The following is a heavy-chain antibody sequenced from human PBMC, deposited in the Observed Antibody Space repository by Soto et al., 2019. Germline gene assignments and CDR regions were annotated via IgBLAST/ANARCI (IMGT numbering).Heavy chain of an antibody. CDR3: ARVPDY. D-gene: IGHD2-2*01. J-gene: IGHJ4*02. Sequence: PSETLSLTCTVSGVSISSNYWSWIRQPPGKGLEWIGYIYSSGTTNYNPSLKSRLTISVDTSKNQFSLKLSSVTAADTAVYYCARVPDYWGQGILVTVSS. V-gene: IGHV4-59*12. CDR2: IYSSGTT. CDR1: GVSISSNY.